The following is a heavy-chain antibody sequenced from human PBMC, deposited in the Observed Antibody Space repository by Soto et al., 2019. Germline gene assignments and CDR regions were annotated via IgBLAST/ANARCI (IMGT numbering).Heavy chain of an antibody. CDR2: IYYTGTT. CDR3: VRSVYGEFPYFDV. J-gene: IGHJ4*02. D-gene: IGHD4-17*01. Sequence: PSETLSLTCTISRGAISSYYWSWLRQPPGKDLEWIASIYYTGTTNYNPSLKSRVLISVDTSKNQFSLSLNSVTASDTAIYHCVRSVYGEFPYFDVWGRGTLVTVSP. V-gene: IGHV4-59*08. CDR1: RGAISSYY.